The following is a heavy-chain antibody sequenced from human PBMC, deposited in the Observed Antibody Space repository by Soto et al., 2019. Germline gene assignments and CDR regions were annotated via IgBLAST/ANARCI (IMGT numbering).Heavy chain of an antibody. CDR3: ARGWGGYFQH. D-gene: IGHD7-27*01. J-gene: IGHJ1*01. V-gene: IGHV4-59*01. Sequence: SETLSLTCTVSGGSISSYYWSWIRQPPGKGLEWIGDIYYSGSTNYNPSLKSRVTISVDTSKNQFSLKLSSVTAADTAVYYCARGWGGYFQHWGQGTLVTVSS. CDR2: IYYSGST. CDR1: GGSISSYY.